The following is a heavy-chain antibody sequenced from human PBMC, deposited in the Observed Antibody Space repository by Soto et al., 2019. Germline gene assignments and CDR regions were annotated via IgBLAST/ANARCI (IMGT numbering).Heavy chain of an antibody. CDR2: IYDSGST. J-gene: IGHJ5*02. CDR1: GGYIGSGGYY. Sequence: PSGTLSLTCTVSGGYIGSGGYYWSWIRQLPGKGLEWIRYIYDSGSTYYNPSLKSRVTISVDTSKNQFSLKLSSVCAADTAEYYCARAAPYGSGSYAWFDPWGQGALVTVSS. D-gene: IGHD3-10*01. V-gene: IGHV4-31*03. CDR3: ARAAPYGSGSYAWFDP.